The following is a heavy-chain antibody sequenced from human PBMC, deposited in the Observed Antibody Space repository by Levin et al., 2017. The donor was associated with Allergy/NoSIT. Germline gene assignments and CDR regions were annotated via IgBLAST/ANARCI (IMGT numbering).Heavy chain of an antibody. J-gene: IGHJ4*02. V-gene: IGHV2-70*04. Sequence: ESGPTLVKPTQTLTLTCTFSGFSLSTSGMRVSWIRQPPGKALEWLARIDWDDDKFYSTSLKTRLTISKDTSKNQVVLTMTNMDPVDTATYYCARSPGAFGYFDYWGQGTLVTVSS. CDR2: IDWDDDK. CDR1: GFSLSTSGMR. CDR3: ARSPGAFGYFDY. D-gene: IGHD4/OR15-4a*01.